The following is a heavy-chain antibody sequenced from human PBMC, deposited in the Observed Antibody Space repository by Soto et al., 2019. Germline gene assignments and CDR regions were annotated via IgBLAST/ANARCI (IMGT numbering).Heavy chain of an antibody. CDR2: ISSNGGST. Sequence: PGGSLRLSCSASGFTFSSYAMHWVRQAPGKGLEYVSAISSNGGSTYYADSVKGRFTISRDNSKNTLYLQMSSLRAEDTAVYYCVKDSASGYDFWSGYYVSGYYGMDVWGQGTTVTVSS. J-gene: IGHJ6*02. D-gene: IGHD3-3*01. CDR3: VKDSASGYDFWSGYYVSGYYGMDV. V-gene: IGHV3-64D*08. CDR1: GFTFSSYA.